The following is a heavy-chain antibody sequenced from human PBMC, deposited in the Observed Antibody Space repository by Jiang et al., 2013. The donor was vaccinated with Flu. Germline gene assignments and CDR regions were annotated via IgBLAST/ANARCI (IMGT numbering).Heavy chain of an antibody. V-gene: IGHV1-69*06. D-gene: IGHD3-10*01. CDR3: ARGGQEYYGSGQNPHLYYMDV. CDR1: GGTFSSYA. CDR2: IIPIFGTA. Sequence: VQLVESGAEVKKPGSSVKVSCKASGGTFSSYAISWVRQAPGQGLEWMGGIIPIFGTANYAQKFQGRVTITADKSTSTAYMELSSLRSEDTAVYYCARGGQEYYGSGQNPHLYYMDVWGKGTTVTVSS. J-gene: IGHJ6*03.